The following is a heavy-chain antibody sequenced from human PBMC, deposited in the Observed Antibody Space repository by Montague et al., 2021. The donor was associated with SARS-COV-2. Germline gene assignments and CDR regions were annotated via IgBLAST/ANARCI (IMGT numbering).Heavy chain of an antibody. D-gene: IGHD6-6*01. CDR3: ARGREHISSAGFDY. Sequence: SETLSLTCAVSGGSFSGYYCSWIRQPPGKGLEWIWYIYYSGSTNXNPSLKSRVTISVDTSKNQFSLKLSSVTAADTAVYYCARGREHISSAGFDYWGQGTLVTVSS. CDR2: IYYSGST. V-gene: IGHV4-59*01. J-gene: IGHJ4*02. CDR1: GGSFSGYY.